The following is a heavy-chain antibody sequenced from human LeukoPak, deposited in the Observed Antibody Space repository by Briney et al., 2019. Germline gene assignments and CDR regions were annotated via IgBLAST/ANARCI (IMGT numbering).Heavy chain of an antibody. Sequence: SETLSLTCTVSGGSISSYYWSWTRQPAGKGLEWIGRIYTSGSTNYNPSLKSRVTMSVDTSKNQFSLKLSSVTAADTAVYYCARSGYPLDWYFDLWGRGTLVTVSS. V-gene: IGHV4-4*07. CDR1: GGSISSYY. J-gene: IGHJ2*01. D-gene: IGHD2-2*03. CDR2: IYTSGST. CDR3: ARSGYPLDWYFDL.